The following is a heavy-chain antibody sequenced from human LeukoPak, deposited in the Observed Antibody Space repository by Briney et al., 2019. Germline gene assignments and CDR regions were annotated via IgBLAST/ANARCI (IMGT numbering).Heavy chain of an antibody. Sequence: GGSLRLSCAASGFTFDDYAMHWVRQAPGKGLEWASGISWNSGSIGYADSVKGRFTISRDNAKNSLYLQMNSLRAEDTALYYCAKLAARQGGHWGQGTLVTVSS. V-gene: IGHV3-9*01. CDR1: GFTFDDYA. CDR2: ISWNSGSI. CDR3: AKLAARQGGH. J-gene: IGHJ4*02. D-gene: IGHD6-6*01.